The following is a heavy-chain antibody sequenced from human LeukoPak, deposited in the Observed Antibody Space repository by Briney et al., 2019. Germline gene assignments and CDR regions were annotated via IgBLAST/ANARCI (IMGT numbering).Heavy chain of an antibody. V-gene: IGHV3-9*01. J-gene: IGHJ4*02. CDR3: AKDPAPYSGSYYVPPKGDY. Sequence: PGGSLRLSCAASGFTFDDYAMHWVRQAPGKGLEWVSGISWNSGSIGYADSVKGRFTISRDNAKNSLYLQMNSLRAEDTALYYCAKDPAPYSGSYYVPPKGDYWGQGTLVTVSS. CDR1: GFTFDDYA. CDR2: ISWNSGSI. D-gene: IGHD1-26*01.